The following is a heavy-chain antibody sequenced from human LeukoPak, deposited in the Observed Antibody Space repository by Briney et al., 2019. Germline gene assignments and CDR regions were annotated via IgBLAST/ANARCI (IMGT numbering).Heavy chain of an antibody. CDR2: INWNGGST. CDR1: GFTFDDYG. D-gene: IGHD6-6*01. J-gene: IGHJ6*03. V-gene: IGHV3-20*04. Sequence: AGGSLRLSCAASGFTFDDYGMSWVRQAPGKGLEWVSGINWNGGSTGYADSVKGRFTISRDNAKNSLYLQMNSLRAEDTALYYCARWAGYSSSSVYYYYYMDVWGKGTTVTVSS. CDR3: ARWAGYSSSSVYYYYYMDV.